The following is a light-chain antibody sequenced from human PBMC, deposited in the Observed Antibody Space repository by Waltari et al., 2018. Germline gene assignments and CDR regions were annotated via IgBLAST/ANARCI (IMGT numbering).Light chain of an antibody. CDR3: QVWDSSSDLWV. J-gene: IGLJ3*02. CDR1: NIGSES. CDR2: GDS. Sequence: SYVLTQPPSVSVAPGQTARITCGGNNIGSESVHWYQQKPGQAPVLVVYGDSDRPSGIPERFSGSNSGNTATLTISRVEAGDEADYYCQVWDSSSDLWVFGGGTKLTVL. V-gene: IGLV3-21*02.